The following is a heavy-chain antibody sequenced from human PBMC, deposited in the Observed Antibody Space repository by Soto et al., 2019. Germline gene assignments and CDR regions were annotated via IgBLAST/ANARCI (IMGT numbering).Heavy chain of an antibody. CDR2: ISYDGSNK. CDR1: GFTFSSYA. CDR3: AREFGYYYDSSGSFDP. V-gene: IGHV3-30-3*01. Sequence: PGGSLRLSCAASGFTFSSYAMHWVRQAPGKGLEWVAVISYDGSNKYYADSVKGRFTISRDNSKNTLYLQMNSLGAEDTAVYYCAREFGYYYDSSGSFDPWGQGXLVTVSS. D-gene: IGHD3-22*01. J-gene: IGHJ5*02.